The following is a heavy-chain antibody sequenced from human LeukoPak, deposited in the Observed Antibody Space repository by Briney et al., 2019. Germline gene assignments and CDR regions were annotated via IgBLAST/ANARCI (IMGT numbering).Heavy chain of an antibody. CDR2: ISGGGVNT. V-gene: IGHV3-23*01. CDR3: AKTLGYSGFFSP. D-gene: IGHD1-26*01. Sequence: GGSLRLSCAASGFTFNSYAMTWVRQAPGKGLEWVSAISGGGVNTYYADSVKGRFTISRDNSKNMLYLQMNSLRAEDTAVYYCAKTLGYSGFFSPWGPGTLVTVSS. CDR1: GFTFNSYA. J-gene: IGHJ5*02.